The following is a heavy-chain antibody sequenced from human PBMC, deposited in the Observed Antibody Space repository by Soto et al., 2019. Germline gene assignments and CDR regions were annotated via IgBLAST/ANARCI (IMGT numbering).Heavy chain of an antibody. Sequence: GGSLRLSCAASGFTFSSYGMHWVRQAPGKGLEWVAVISYDGSNKYYADSVKGRFTISRDNSKNTLYLQMNSLRAEDTAVYYCAKDRVRLAYYYYYYGMDVWGQGTTVTVSS. J-gene: IGHJ6*02. CDR3: AKDRVRLAYYYYYYGMDV. V-gene: IGHV3-30*18. CDR1: GFTFSSYG. CDR2: ISYDGSNK. D-gene: IGHD6-25*01.